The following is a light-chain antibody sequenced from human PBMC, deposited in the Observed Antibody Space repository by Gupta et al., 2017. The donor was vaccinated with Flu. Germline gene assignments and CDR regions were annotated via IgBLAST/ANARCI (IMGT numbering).Light chain of an antibody. CDR2: DTS. V-gene: IGKV3-11*01. Sequence: ATRSLSPGERATLSCRASQSPRPYLVWYQQKPGQPPRLLIYDTSSRATGTPARFSGSGSGTDFTLSISSLEAEDFAVYYCQQRGNWPYTFGQGTKLE. CDR1: QSPRPY. CDR3: QQRGNWPYT. J-gene: IGKJ2*01.